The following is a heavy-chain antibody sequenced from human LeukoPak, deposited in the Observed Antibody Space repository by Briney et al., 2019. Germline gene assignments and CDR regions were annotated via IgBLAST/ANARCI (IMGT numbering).Heavy chain of an antibody. CDR2: IYTSGST. CDR3: ARDRVGRFLEWSLIDY. Sequence: SETLSLTCTVSGGSISSGSYYWSWIRQPAGKGLEWIGRIYTSGSTNYNPSLKSRVTISVDTSKNQFSLKLSSVTAADTAVYYCARDRVGRFLEWSLIDYWGQGTLVTVSS. CDR1: GGSISSGSYY. J-gene: IGHJ4*02. V-gene: IGHV4-61*02. D-gene: IGHD3-3*01.